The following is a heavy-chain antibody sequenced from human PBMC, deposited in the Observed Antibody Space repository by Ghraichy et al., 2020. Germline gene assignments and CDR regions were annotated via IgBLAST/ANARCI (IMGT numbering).Heavy chain of an antibody. CDR1: GDSISSASFY. V-gene: IGHV4-39*01. CDR2: IYYSGSP. CDR3: ARISQAVAGF. J-gene: IGHJ4*02. D-gene: IGHD6-19*01. Sequence: SETLSLTCTVSGDSISSASFYWGWIRQPPGKGLEWIASIYYSGSPYYNPSLKSRVTISLDTSKNQFSLKLSSVTAADTAVYYCARISQAVAGFWGQGILVTVSS.